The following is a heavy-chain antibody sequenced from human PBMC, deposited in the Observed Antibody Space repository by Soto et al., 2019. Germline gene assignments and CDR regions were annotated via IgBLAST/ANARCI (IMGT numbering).Heavy chain of an antibody. Sequence: QVLESGGGLVQPGGSLRLSCAASGFTFSCCAMSWVRQAPGKGLEWVSTIHGDGDYTHDTDSVKGRFPISRDNSRNTLYLQMNSLRADDTAVYYCAKNRGAGDYSNWSFAVWGRGTLVTVSS. J-gene: IGHJ2*01. CDR2: IHGDGDYT. CDR3: AKNRGAGDYSNWSFAV. CDR1: GFTFSCCA. V-gene: IGHV3-23*01. D-gene: IGHD7-27*01.